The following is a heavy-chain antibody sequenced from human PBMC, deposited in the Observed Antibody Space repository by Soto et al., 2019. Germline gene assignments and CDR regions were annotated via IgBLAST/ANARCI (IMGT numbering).Heavy chain of an antibody. J-gene: IGHJ4*02. CDR2: ISYDGSNK. V-gene: IGHV3-30*18. Sequence: PGGSLRLSCAASGFTFSSYGMHWVRQAPGKGLEWVAVISYDGSNKYYADSVKGRFTISRDNSKNTLYLQMNSLRAEDTAVYYCAKDPIAAALWSSYFDYWGQGTLVTVS. CDR1: GFTFSSYG. D-gene: IGHD6-13*01. CDR3: AKDPIAAALWSSYFDY.